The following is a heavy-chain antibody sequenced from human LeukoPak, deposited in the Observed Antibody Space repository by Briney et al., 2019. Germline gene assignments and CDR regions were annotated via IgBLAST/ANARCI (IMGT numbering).Heavy chain of an antibody. CDR2: MNPNSGNT. Sequence: ASVKVSCKASGYTSTSYDINWVRQATGQGLEWMGWMNPNSGNTGYAQKFQGRVTMTRNTSTSTAYMELSSLRSEDTAVYYCARGLLWFGELLTMDVWGKGTTVTVSS. V-gene: IGHV1-8*01. CDR3: ARGLLWFGELLTMDV. D-gene: IGHD3-10*01. CDR1: GYTSTSYD. J-gene: IGHJ6*04.